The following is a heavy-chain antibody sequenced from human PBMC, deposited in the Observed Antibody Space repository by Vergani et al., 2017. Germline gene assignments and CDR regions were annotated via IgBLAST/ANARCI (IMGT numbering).Heavy chain of an antibody. V-gene: IGHV3-30*04. CDR3: AKGKYDYGGSGSNDAFDI. D-gene: IGHD4-23*01. Sequence: VQLVESGGGVVQPGRSLRLSCAASGFTFSSYAMHWVRQAPGKGLEWVAVISYDGSNKYYADSVKGRFTISRDNSKNTLYLQMNSLRAEDTAVYYCAKGKYDYGGSGSNDAFDIWGQGTMVTVSS. CDR1: GFTFSSYA. J-gene: IGHJ3*02. CDR2: ISYDGSNK.